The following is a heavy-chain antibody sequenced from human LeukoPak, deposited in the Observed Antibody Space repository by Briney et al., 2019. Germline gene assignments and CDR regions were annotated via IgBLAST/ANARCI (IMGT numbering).Heavy chain of an antibody. CDR1: GFNFSTYA. J-gene: IGHJ4*02. D-gene: IGHD5-24*01. CDR3: AKARADGYNYDY. Sequence: PGGSLRLSCTASGFNFSTYALSWVRQPAGGGLDGVAAIRATGVTTYYAGSVKGRFTISRDNSKNTLYLQMNSLTDEDTAVYYCAKARADGYNYDYWGQGTLVTVSS. V-gene: IGHV3-23*01. CDR2: IRATGVTT.